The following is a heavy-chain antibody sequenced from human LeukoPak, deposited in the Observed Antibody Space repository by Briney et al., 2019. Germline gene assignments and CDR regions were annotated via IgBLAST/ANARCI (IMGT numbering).Heavy chain of an antibody. Sequence: SETLSLTCAVSGGSISSYYWSWIRQPPGKGLEWIGYIYSSGSTNYSPSLKSRVTIAVDTSKNQFSLKLSSVTAADTAVYHCARHYCPYFFDYWGQGILVTVSS. CDR2: IYSSGST. CDR3: ARHYCPYFFDY. J-gene: IGHJ4*02. CDR1: GGSISSYY. D-gene: IGHD2-15*01. V-gene: IGHV4-59*01.